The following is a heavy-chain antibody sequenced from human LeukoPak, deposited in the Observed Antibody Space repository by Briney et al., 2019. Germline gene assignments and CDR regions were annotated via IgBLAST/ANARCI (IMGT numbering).Heavy chain of an antibody. CDR2: INPNSGGT. J-gene: IGHJ5*02. CDR1: GYTFSGYA. D-gene: IGHD1-20*01. V-gene: IGHV1-2*02. CDR3: ARVNWNQGFDP. Sequence: GASVTVSCKASGYTFSGYAMNWLRQAPGQGLEWMGWINPNSGGTNYAQKFRGRVTMTRDTSISTAYMELSRLRSDDTAVYYCARVNWNQGFDPWGQGTLVTVSS.